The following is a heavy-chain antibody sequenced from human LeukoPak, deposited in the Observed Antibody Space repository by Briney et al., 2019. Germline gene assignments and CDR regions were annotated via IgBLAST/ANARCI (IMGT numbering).Heavy chain of an antibody. CDR2: ISYDGSNK. CDR1: GFTFSSYA. V-gene: IGHV3-30-3*01. J-gene: IGHJ6*02. CDR3: ASDEGSHWLLLGYYYGMDV. D-gene: IGHD3-16*01. Sequence: GKSLRLSCAASGFTFSSYAMHWVRQAPGKGLEWVAVISYDGSNKYYADSVKGRFTISRDNSKNTLYLQMNSLRAEDTAVYYCASDEGSHWLLLGYYYGMDVWGQGATVTVSS.